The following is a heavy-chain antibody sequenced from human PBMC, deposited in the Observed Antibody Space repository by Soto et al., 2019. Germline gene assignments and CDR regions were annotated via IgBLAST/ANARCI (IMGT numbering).Heavy chain of an antibody. CDR3: ASGHTVSTYCDV. CDR2: MNPNSGNT. D-gene: IGHD4-17*01. CDR1: GYTFTSYD. J-gene: IGHJ2*01. Sequence: QVQLVQSGAEVGKPGASVKVSCKASGYTFTSYDINWVRQASGQGLELMGWMNPNSGNTGSAQRCQGRLTMTRNTSINTAYIELTSLTSEAAAVDYCASGHTVSTYCDVGGRGTLVAVSS. V-gene: IGHV1-8*01.